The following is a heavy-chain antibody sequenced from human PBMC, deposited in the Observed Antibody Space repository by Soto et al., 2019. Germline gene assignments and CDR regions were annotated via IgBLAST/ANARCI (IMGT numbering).Heavy chain of an antibody. V-gene: IGHV3-64D*06. Sequence: GGSLRLSCSGSGFTFSHHSLYWVRQPPGKGLQCVSSISGSGGNIYYAESVKGRFTISRDNSKNTLYLQMTSLGSEGSAVYYCVKVSGYCTGGSCFSYFDYWGQGTPVTVSS. CDR3: VKVSGYCTGGSCFSYFDY. J-gene: IGHJ4*02. CDR1: GFTFSHHS. D-gene: IGHD2-15*01. CDR2: ISGSGGNI.